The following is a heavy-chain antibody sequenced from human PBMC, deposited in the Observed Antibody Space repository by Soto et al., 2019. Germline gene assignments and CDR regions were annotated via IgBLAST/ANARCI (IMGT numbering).Heavy chain of an antibody. CDR3: EKGRDYLWGNYRPGEGMAV. J-gene: IGHJ6*02. CDR2: ISYDGSNK. V-gene: IGHV3-30*18. Sequence: GGSLRLSCAASGFTFSSYGMHWVRQAPGKGLEWVAVISYDGSNKYYADSVKGRFTISRDNSQKTLHLQMNSLTVEDTAVYYCEKGRDYLWGNYRPGEGMAVWGQG. CDR1: GFTFSSYG. D-gene: IGHD3-16*02.